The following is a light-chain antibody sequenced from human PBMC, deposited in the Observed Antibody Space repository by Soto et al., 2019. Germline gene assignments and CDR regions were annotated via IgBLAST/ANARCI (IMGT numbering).Light chain of an antibody. V-gene: IGKV3-11*01. Sequence: EIVLTQSPATLSLSPGERAILSCRASQSVSSYLAWYQQKPGQAPRLLIYDASNRATGIPARFSGSGSGTDFTLTISSLEPEDFAVYYCQQRSNWPRFGQGTRLEIK. CDR2: DAS. CDR1: QSVSSY. J-gene: IGKJ5*01. CDR3: QQRSNWPR.